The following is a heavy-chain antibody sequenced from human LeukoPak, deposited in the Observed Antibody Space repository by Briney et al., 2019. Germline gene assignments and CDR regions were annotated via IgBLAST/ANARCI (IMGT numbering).Heavy chain of an antibody. Sequence: GSLLLSCAASGFTVSSNYMSWVRQAPGKGLEWVSVIYSGGSTYYADSVKGRFTISRDNSKNTLYLQMNSLRAEDTAVYYCARGGYYDDSSGYTYWGQGTLVTVSS. D-gene: IGHD3-22*01. CDR1: GFTVSSNY. CDR3: ARGGYYDDSSGYTY. CDR2: IYSGGST. V-gene: IGHV3-66*01. J-gene: IGHJ4*02.